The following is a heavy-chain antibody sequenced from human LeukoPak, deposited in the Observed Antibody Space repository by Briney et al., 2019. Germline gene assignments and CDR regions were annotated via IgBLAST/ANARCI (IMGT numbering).Heavy chain of an antibody. CDR2: ISTSTSISTSV. Sequence: GGSLRLSCAASGFTFRSYGLNWVRQAPGKGLEWLSYISTSTSISTSVYYAESVKGRFTISRDNAKNSLYLQMNSLRAEDTAIYYCATVNPASSGFYTYWGQGTLVTVSS. CDR3: ATVNPASSGFYTY. CDR1: GFTFRSYG. J-gene: IGHJ4*02. V-gene: IGHV3-48*04. D-gene: IGHD3-22*01.